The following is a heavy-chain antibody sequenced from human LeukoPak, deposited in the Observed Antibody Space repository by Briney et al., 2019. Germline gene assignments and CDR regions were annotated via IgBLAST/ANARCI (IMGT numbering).Heavy chain of an antibody. CDR2: IYTSGST. D-gene: IGHD3-9*01. CDR3: ARAGGVTGPGYLFGY. J-gene: IGHJ4*02. CDR1: GDSISNYY. V-gene: IGHV4-4*07. Sequence: SETLSLTCTVSGDSISNYYWSWIRQPAGKGLEWIGRIYTSGSTNYNPSLKSRVTMSVDTSKNQFSLKLSSVTAADTAVYYCARAGGVTGPGYLFGYWGQGTLVTVSS.